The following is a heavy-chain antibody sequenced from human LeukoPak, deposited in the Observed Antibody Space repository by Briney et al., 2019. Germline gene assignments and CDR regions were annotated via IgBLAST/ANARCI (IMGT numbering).Heavy chain of an antibody. CDR3: AGNIMITFGGVIATSHFDY. V-gene: IGHV1-8*01. J-gene: IGHJ4*02. Sequence: ASVKVSCKASGYTFTSYDINWVRQATGQGLEWMGWMNPNSGNTGYAQKFQGRVTITANKSTSTAYMELSSLRSEDTAVYYCAGNIMITFGGVIATSHFDYWGQGTLVTVSS. D-gene: IGHD3-16*02. CDR2: MNPNSGNT. CDR1: GYTFTSYD.